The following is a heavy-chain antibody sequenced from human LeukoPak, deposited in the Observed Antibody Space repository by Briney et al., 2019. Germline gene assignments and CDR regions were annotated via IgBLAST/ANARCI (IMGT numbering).Heavy chain of an antibody. V-gene: IGHV3-64D*06. J-gene: IGHJ4*02. CDR1: GFTFSGYA. CDR2: ISSNGGST. D-gene: IGHD3-9*01. Sequence: GGSLRLSCSASGFTFSGYAMHWVRQAPGKGLEYVSAISSNGGSTYYADSVKGRFTISRDNSKNTLYLQMSGLRAEDTAVYYCVKGYDILTGYFDYWGQGTLVTVSS. CDR3: VKGYDILTGYFDY.